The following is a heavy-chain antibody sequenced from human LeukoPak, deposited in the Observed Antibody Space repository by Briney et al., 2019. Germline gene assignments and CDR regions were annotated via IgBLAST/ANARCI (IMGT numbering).Heavy chain of an antibody. V-gene: IGHV1-69*01. CDR2: IIPIFGTA. CDR1: GGTFSSYA. D-gene: IGHD2-15*01. CDR3: ARENCSGGSCYWFDP. Sequence: EASVKVSCKASGGTFSSYAISWVRQAPGQGLEWMGGIIPIFGTANYAQKFQGRVMITADESTSTAYLELSSLSSEDKAVYYCARENCSGGSCYWFDPWGQGTLVTVSS. J-gene: IGHJ5*02.